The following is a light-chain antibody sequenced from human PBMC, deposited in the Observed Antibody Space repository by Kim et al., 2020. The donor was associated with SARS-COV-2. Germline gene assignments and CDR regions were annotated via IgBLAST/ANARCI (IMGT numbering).Light chain of an antibody. J-gene: IGKJ2*01. CDR1: HNINSW. V-gene: IGKV1-5*03. Sequence: SASDGDRVTITCRANHNINSWLAWYQQRPGKASQLLINKASTLESAVPSRLSGSESGTEFTLTINNLQPDDFATYHCQQHSSHPHTFGQGTKGEI. CDR2: KAS. CDR3: QQHSSHPHT.